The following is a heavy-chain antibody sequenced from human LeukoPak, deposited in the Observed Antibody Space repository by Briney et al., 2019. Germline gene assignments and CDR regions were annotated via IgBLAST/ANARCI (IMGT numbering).Heavy chain of an antibody. CDR2: ISAYNGNT. D-gene: IGHD3-10*01. CDR3: ARDKEYYGSGSYYILGY. Sequence: GSVKVSCKASGYTFTSYGISWVRQAPGQGLEWMGWISAYNGNTNYAQKLQGRATMTTDTSTSTAYMELRSLRSDDTAVYYCARDKEYYGSGSYYILGYWGQGTLVTVSS. V-gene: IGHV1-18*04. J-gene: IGHJ4*02. CDR1: GYTFTSYG.